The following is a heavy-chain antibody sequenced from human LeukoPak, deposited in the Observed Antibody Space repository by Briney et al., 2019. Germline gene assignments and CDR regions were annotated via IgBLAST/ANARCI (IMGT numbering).Heavy chain of an antibody. V-gene: IGHV3-74*01. CDR2: IKSDGSIT. CDR3: ARDRGYSSDV. J-gene: IGHJ4*02. CDR1: GFTFGSYW. D-gene: IGHD5-18*01. Sequence: PGGSLRLSCAASGFTFGSYWMHWVRQAPGKGLVWVSQIKSDGSITSYADSVKGRFTISRDNAKSTLYLQMNSLRAEDTAVYYCARDRGYSSDVWGQGTLVTVSS.